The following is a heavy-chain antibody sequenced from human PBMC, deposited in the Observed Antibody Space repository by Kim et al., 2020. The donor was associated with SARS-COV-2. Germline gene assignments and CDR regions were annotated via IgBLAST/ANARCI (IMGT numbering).Heavy chain of an antibody. Sequence: VDSVKGRFTSSRDNAKNSLYLQMNSLRAEDTAVYYCARGVRYFAVYYFDYWGQGTLVTVSS. J-gene: IGHJ4*02. V-gene: IGHV3-7*01. CDR3: ARGVRYFAVYYFDY. D-gene: IGHD3-9*01.